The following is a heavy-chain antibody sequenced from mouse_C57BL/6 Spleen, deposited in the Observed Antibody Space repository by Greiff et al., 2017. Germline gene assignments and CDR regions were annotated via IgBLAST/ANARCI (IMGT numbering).Heavy chain of an antibody. V-gene: IGHV2-5*01. CDR2: IWRGGST. CDR1: GFSLTSYG. J-gene: IGHJ4*01. Sequence: VMLVESGPGLVQPSQSLSITCTVSGFSLTSYGVHWVRQSPGKGLEWLGVIWRGGSTDYTAAFMSRLSITKDNSKSQVFFKMNSLQADDTAIYYCAKKDYREYAMDYWGQGTSVTVSS. D-gene: IGHD2-4*01. CDR3: AKKDYREYAMDY.